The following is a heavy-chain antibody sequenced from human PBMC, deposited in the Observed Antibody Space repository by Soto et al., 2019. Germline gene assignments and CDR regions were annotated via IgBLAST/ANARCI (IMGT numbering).Heavy chain of an antibody. V-gene: IGHV4-39*02. CDR2: IYYSGST. CDR1: GGSISSSSYY. D-gene: IGHD1-26*01. CDR3: ATQEVGGSYVYTFDP. Sequence: QLQLQESGPGLVKPSETLSLTCTVSGGSISSSSYYWGWIRQPPGKGLEWIGSIYYSGSTYYNPSLKSRVAISVDSSKNNFSRKLSSVTAADTAVYYCATQEVGGSYVYTFDPWGQGTLVTVSS. J-gene: IGHJ5*02.